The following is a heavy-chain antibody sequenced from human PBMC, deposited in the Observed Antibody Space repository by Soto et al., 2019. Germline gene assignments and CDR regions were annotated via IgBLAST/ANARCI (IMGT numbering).Heavy chain of an antibody. CDR3: ARDADILTGSDAFDI. CDR1: GFTFSSYA. D-gene: IGHD3-9*01. V-gene: IGHV3-11*05. J-gene: IGHJ3*02. CDR2: ISSSSSYT. Sequence: GGSLRLSCAASGFTFSSYAMRWVRQAPGKGLEWVSYISSSSSYTNYADSVKGRFTISRDNAKNSLYLQMNSLRAEDTAVYYCARDADILTGSDAFDIWGQGTMVTVSS.